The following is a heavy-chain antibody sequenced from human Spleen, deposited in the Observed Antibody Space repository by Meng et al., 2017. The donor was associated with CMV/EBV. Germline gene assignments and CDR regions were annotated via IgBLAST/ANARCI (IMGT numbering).Heavy chain of an antibody. CDR2: IYHSGST. Sequence: SGGSISSGGSNCNWLRQPPGKGLEWIGNIYHSGSTYYNPSLKSRVTISVDTSKNQFSLKLSSVTAADTAMYYCARARRGSGSPNWFDPWGQGTLVTVSS. V-gene: IGHV4-31*02. CDR3: ARARRGSGSPNWFDP. D-gene: IGHD3-3*01. CDR1: GGSISSGGSN. J-gene: IGHJ5*02.